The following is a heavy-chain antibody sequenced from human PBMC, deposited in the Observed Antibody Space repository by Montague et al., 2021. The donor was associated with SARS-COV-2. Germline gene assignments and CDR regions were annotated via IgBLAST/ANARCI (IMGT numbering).Heavy chain of an antibody. V-gene: IGHV4-39*07. Sequence: GKKNYNQSLKSRVTISVDTSKNQFSLKLSSVTAADTAVYYCARDQCYNWNYYYYYGMDVWGKGTTVRVSS. CDR3: ARDQCYNWNYYYYYGMDV. CDR2: GKK. J-gene: IGHJ6*04. D-gene: IGHD1-20*01.